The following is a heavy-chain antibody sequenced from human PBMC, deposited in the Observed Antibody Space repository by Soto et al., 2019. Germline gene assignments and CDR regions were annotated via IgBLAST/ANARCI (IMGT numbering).Heavy chain of an antibody. CDR1: GFTFSNYW. CDR3: GRVSYSSSWFIDY. J-gene: IGHJ4*02. CDR2: INSDGGST. D-gene: IGHD6-13*01. V-gene: IGHV3-74*01. Sequence: PGGSLRLSCAASGFTFSNYWMHWVRPAPGKGLVWVSRINSDGGSTSYADSVKGRSTISRDNAKNTLYLQMNSLGGEDTAVYYCGRVSYSSSWFIDYWGQGILVTVSS.